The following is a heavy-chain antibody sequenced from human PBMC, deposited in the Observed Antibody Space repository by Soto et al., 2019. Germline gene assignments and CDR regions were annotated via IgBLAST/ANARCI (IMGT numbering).Heavy chain of an antibody. J-gene: IGHJ6*02. V-gene: IGHV4-34*01. Sequence: SETLSLTCAVYGGSFSCYYWSWIRQPPGKGLEWIGEINHSGSTNYNPSLKSRVTISVDTSKNQFSLKLSSVTAADTAVYYCASLLRVGVGYDMDVWGPGTRVTVSS. CDR2: INHSGST. CDR3: ASLLRVGVGYDMDV. CDR1: GGSFSCYY. D-gene: IGHD3-3*01.